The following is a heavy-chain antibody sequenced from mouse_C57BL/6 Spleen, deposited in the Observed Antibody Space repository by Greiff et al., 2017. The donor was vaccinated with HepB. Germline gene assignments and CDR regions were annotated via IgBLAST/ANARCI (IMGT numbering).Heavy chain of an antibody. CDR1: GFTFSSYA. CDR3: ARDGRDGLFAY. CDR2: ISDGGSYT. J-gene: IGHJ3*01. V-gene: IGHV5-4*01. Sequence: DVKLVESGGGLVKPGGSLKLSCAASGFTFSSYAMSWVRQTPEKRLEWVATISDGGSYTYYPDNVKGRLTISRDNAKNNLYLQMSHLKSEDTAMYYCARDGRDGLFAYWGQGTLVTVSA. D-gene: IGHD2-3*01.